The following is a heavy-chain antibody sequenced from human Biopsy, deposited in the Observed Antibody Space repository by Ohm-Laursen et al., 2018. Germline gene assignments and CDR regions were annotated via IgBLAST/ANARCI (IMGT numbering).Heavy chain of an antibody. D-gene: IGHD2-2*01. J-gene: IGHJ4*02. Sequence: EASVKVSCKASGGTFTNYAISWVRQAPGQGLEWMGRIIPIIRTTAYAQTFLGRVTITADSPTSTVDMELTSLTSDDTAVYFCAREAIGYQLPCDDWGQGALVTVSS. V-gene: IGHV1-69*11. CDR1: GGTFTNYA. CDR2: IIPIIRTT. CDR3: AREAIGYQLPCDD.